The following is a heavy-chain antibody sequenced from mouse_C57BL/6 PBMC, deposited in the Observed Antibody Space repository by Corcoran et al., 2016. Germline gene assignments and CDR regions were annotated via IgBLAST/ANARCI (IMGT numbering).Heavy chain of an antibody. CDR3: ARIEDYYGSSYGYYAMDY. D-gene: IGHD1-1*01. Sequence: QVTLKESGPGILQPSRTLSLTCSFSGFSLSTFGMGVGWIRQPSGKGLEWLAPIWWDDDKYYNPALKSRLTISKDTSKNQVFLKIANVDTADTATYYCARIEDYYGSSYGYYAMDYWGQGTSVTVSS. CDR2: IWWDDDK. CDR1: GFSLSTFGMG. J-gene: IGHJ4*01. V-gene: IGHV8-8*01.